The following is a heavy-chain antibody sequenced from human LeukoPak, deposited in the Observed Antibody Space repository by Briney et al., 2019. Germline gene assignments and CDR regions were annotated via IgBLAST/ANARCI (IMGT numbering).Heavy chain of an antibody. CDR3: ARVVRTYYYDSSGYYGRDDYYYGMDV. V-gene: IGHV4-59*08. Sequence: SETLSLTCTVSGGSISSYYWSWIRQPPGKGLEWIGYIYYSGSTNYNPSLKSRVTISVDTSKNQFSPKLSSVTAADTAVYYCARVVRTYYYDSSGYYGRDDYYYGMDVWGQGTTVTVSS. J-gene: IGHJ6*02. D-gene: IGHD3-22*01. CDR2: IYYSGST. CDR1: GGSISSYY.